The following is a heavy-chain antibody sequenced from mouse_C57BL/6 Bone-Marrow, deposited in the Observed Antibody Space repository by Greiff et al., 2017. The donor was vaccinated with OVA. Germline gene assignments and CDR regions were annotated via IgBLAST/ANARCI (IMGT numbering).Heavy chain of an antibody. D-gene: IGHD3-2*02. V-gene: IGHV1-82*01. CDR3: ARGLRLH. CDR1: GYAFSSSW. Sequence: VQVVESGPELVKPGASVKISCKASGYAFSSSWMNWVKQRPGKGLEWIGRIYPGDGDTNYNGKFKGKATLTADKSSSTAYMQLSSLTSEDSAVYFCARGLRLHWGQGTTLTVSS. J-gene: IGHJ2*01. CDR2: IYPGDGDT.